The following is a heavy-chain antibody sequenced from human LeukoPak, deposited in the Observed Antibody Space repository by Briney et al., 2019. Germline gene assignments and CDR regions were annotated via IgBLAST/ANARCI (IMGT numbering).Heavy chain of an antibody. D-gene: IGHD1-26*01. CDR2: INHSGST. Sequence: SETLSLTCAVSGGSFSGHYWSWIRQPPGMGLEWIGEINHSGSTNYSPSLKSRVTISVDTSKNQFSLKLSSVTAADTAVYYCARGRIVEIGDAFDIWGQGTMVTVSS. CDR1: GGSFSGHY. CDR3: ARGRIVEIGDAFDI. J-gene: IGHJ3*02. V-gene: IGHV4-34*01.